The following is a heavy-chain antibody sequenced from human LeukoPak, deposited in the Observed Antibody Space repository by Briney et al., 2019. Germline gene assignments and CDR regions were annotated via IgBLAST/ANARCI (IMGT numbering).Heavy chain of an antibody. CDR2: IYYSGTT. CDR1: GGSLGGYY. CDR3: ARAKTPTNYYDRSGFYNYYGMDI. D-gene: IGHD3-22*01. Sequence: SETLSLTCTVSGGSLGGYYWSWVRQAPGKGLEWIGYIYYSGTTNYNPSLESRVSISVDTSKNQFSLKLTSVTAADTAVYYCARAKTPTNYYDRSGFYNYYGMDIWGQGTTVTVSS. V-gene: IGHV4-59*01. J-gene: IGHJ6*02.